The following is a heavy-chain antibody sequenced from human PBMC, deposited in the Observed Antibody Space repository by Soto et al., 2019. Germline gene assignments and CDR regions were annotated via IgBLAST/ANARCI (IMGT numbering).Heavy chain of an antibody. CDR3: ASEYSSSSDFWFDP. CDR2: IIPIFGTA. Sequence: SVKVSCKASGVTFSSYAICWVRQAPGQGLEWMGGIIPIFGTANYAQKFQGRVTITADESTSTAYMELSSLRSEDTAVYYCASEYSSSSDFWFDPWGQGTLVTVSS. D-gene: IGHD6-6*01. V-gene: IGHV1-69*13. J-gene: IGHJ5*02. CDR1: GVTFSSYA.